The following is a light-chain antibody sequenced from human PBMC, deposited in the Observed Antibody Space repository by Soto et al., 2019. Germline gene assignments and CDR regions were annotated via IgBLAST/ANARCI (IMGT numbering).Light chain of an antibody. Sequence: EIVMTQSPATLSVSPGERATLSCRASQSVSSKLAWYQQKPGQPPRLLIYAASTRATGIPVRFSGSGSGTEFTLTISSLQSEDFAVYYCQQYNTGPQTFGQGTKVEIK. V-gene: IGKV3-15*01. CDR2: AAS. CDR3: QQYNTGPQT. J-gene: IGKJ1*01. CDR1: QSVSSK.